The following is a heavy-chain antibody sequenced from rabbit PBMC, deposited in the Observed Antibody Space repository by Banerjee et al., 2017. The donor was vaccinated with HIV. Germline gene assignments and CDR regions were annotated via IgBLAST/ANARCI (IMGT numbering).Heavy chain of an antibody. CDR1: GFSFSSSDY. V-gene: IGHV1S40*01. CDR3: ARAYDGSTYYFNL. CDR2: IYAGSSGST. D-gene: IGHD4-2*01. Sequence: QSLEESGGDLVKPGASLTLTCTASGFSFSSSDYMCWVRQAPGKGLEWIACIYAGSSGSTYYASWAKGRFTISKTSSTTVTLQMTSLTAADTATYFCARAYDGSTYYFNLWGPGTLVTVS. J-gene: IGHJ4*01.